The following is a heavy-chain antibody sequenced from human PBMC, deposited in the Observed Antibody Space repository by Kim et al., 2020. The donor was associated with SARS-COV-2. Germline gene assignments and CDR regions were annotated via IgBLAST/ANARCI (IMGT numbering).Heavy chain of an antibody. V-gene: IGHV3-13*01. CDR2: IDTAGDT. D-gene: IGHD1-1*01. CDR1: GFTLSSHD. Sequence: GGSLRLSCAASGFTLSSHDMHWVRQVTGKGLEWVSAIDTAGDTYYPGSVKGRFTISRENAKNSFYLQMNSLRAGDTAVYYCTRVHDDAFDIWGQGTMVTV. J-gene: IGHJ3*02. CDR3: TRVHDDAFDI.